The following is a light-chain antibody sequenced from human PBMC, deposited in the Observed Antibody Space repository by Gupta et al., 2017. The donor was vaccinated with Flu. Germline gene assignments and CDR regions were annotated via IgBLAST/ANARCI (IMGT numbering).Light chain of an antibody. CDR2: WAS. V-gene: IGKV4-1*01. CDR3: QQYYSTPQT. Sequence: SLGERATINCKSSQSVLYSSNNKNYLAWHQQKPGQPPKLLIYWASTRESGVPDRFSGSGSVRDFTLTIISLQAEDVAVYYCQQYYSTPQTFGQGTKVEIK. CDR1: QSVLYSSNNKNY. J-gene: IGKJ1*01.